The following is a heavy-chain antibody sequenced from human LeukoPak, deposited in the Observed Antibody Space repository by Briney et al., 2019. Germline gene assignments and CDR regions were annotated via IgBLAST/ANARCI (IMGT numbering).Heavy chain of an antibody. CDR1: GYTFTDYY. J-gene: IGHJ4*02. CDR3: ARSPHILTGENFDY. Sequence: ASVKVSCKASGYTFTDYYMHWVRQAPGQGLEWMGWINPNGGGTNYAQKFQDRVTMTRDTSISTAYMELSRLRFDDTAVYYCARSPHILTGENFDYWGQGTLVTVSS. CDR2: INPNGGGT. D-gene: IGHD3-9*01. V-gene: IGHV1-2*02.